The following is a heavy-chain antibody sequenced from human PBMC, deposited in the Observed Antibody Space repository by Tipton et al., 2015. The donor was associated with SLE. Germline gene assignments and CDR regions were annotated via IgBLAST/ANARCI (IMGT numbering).Heavy chain of an antibody. CDR1: GDSISSSSYY. Sequence: TLSLTCIVSGDSISSSSYYWGWIRQPPGKGLEWVGTVYYTGNTFYNPSLKSRVTISVDTSKNQFSLNLSSVTAADTAVYYCARDEYRYDTTGYHPLGHFDFWGQGTLVTVSS. CDR3: ARDEYRYDTTGYHPLGHFDF. V-gene: IGHV4-39*07. J-gene: IGHJ4*02. CDR2: VYYTGNT. D-gene: IGHD3-22*01.